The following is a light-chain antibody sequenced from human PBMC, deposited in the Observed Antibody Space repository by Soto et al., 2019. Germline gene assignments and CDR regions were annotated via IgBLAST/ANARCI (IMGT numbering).Light chain of an antibody. CDR3: QQRHSYPIT. CDR2: TAS. V-gene: IGKV1-5*01. Sequence: DIQMTQSPSTLSASVGARVPVTCRASQTIGSWLAWYQQNPGRAPNLLIHTASSLQTGVPSRFSGSGSGTEFTLTISSLQPEDFATYYCQQRHSYPITFGQGTRLEIK. J-gene: IGKJ5*01. CDR1: QTIGSW.